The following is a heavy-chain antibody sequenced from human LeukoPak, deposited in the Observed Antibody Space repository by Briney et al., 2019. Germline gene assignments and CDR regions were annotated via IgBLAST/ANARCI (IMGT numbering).Heavy chain of an antibody. V-gene: IGHV4-4*07. J-gene: IGHJ4*01. D-gene: IGHD3-22*01. CDR3: ARDPSRHSSGFPFDY. CDR1: GGSISSYY. CDR2: IYTSGST. Sequence: SETLSLTCTVSGGSISSYYWSWIRQPAGKGLEWIGRIYTSGSTNYNPSLKSRVTMSVDTSKNQFSLKLSSVTAADTAVYYCARDPSRHSSGFPFDYWGHGTLVTVSS.